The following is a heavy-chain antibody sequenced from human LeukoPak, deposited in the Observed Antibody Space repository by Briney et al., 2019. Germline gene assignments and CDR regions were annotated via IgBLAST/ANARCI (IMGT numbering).Heavy chain of an antibody. J-gene: IGHJ4*02. CDR1: GYTFSNYG. D-gene: IGHD6-19*01. Sequence: ASVKVSFKASGYTFSNYGNSWVRQAPGLGLEWMGWTSYNGNTNYAQKFQDRVTMTTDTSTTTAYMELRSLESDDTAVYYCARHSGSGWQALGYWGQGTLVTVSS. V-gene: IGHV1-18*04. CDR2: TSYNGNT. CDR3: ARHSGSGWQALGY.